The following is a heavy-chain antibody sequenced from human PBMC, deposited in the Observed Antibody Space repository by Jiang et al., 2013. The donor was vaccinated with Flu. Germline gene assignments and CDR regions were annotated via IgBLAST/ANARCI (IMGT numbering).Heavy chain of an antibody. CDR2: IYYSGST. D-gene: IGHD6-13*01. Sequence: GPGLVKPSETLSLTCTVSGGSISSYYWSWIRQPPGKGLEWIGYIYYSGSTNYNPSLKSRVTISVDTSKNQFSLKLSSVTAADTAVYYCASHSIAAAGTYYYYYMDVWG. V-gene: IGHV4-59*01. J-gene: IGHJ6*03. CDR1: GGSISSYY. CDR3: ASHSIAAAGTYYYYYMDV.